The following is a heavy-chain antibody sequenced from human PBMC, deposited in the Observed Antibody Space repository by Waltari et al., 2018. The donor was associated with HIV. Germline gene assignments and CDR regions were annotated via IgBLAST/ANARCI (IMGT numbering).Heavy chain of an antibody. V-gene: IGHV3-33*01. CDR1: GFTFTTSG. Sequence: QVQLVESGGGVVQPGTSLRLSCAESGFTFTTSGLHWVRQAPGKGLEWVTLIRYDGSNKYYADSVKGRFTISRDNSKNTLYLQMNSLRAEDTAVYYCARDAAPNSHTPSSSDVWGQGTLVTVSS. CDR3: ARDAAPNSHTPSSSDV. CDR2: IRYDGSNK. J-gene: IGHJ4*02. D-gene: IGHD6-13*01.